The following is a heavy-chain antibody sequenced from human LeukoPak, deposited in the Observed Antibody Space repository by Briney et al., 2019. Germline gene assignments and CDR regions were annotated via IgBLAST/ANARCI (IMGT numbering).Heavy chain of an antibody. CDR3: ARAPYYDILTGYFRRGNYFDY. D-gene: IGHD3-9*01. V-gene: IGHV4-34*01. CDR1: GGSFSGYY. Sequence: SETLSLTCAVYGGSFSGYYWTWIRQPPGKGLEWIGEINQGGSPNYNPSLKSRVTISVDTSKNQFSLKLNSVTAADTAVFYCARAPYYDILTGYFRRGNYFDYWGQGTLVTVSS. J-gene: IGHJ4*02. CDR2: INQGGSP.